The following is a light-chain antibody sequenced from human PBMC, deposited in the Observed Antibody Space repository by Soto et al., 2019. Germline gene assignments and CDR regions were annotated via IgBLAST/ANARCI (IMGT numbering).Light chain of an antibody. J-gene: IGLJ1*01. CDR1: SSDVGGYNY. CDR2: EVS. V-gene: IGLV2-14*01. Sequence: QSVLTQPASVSGSPGQSITISCTGTSSDVGGYNYVSWYQQHPGKAPKLMIYEVSNRPSGVSNRFSVSKSGNTASLTISGLQAEDEADYYCSSYTSSSTYVFGTGTKVTV. CDR3: SSYTSSSTYV.